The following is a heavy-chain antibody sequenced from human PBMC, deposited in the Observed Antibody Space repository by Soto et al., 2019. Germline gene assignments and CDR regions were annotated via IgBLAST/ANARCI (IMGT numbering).Heavy chain of an antibody. D-gene: IGHD3-10*01. CDR1: GGSFSGYY. V-gene: IGHV4-34*01. J-gene: IGHJ6*02. Sequence: QVQLQQWGAGLLKPSETLSLTCAVYGGSFSGYYWSWIRQPPGKGLEWIGEINHSGSTNYNPSLKSRVTISIDMSKHHFTLKQSSVTAADTAVYYCARGRSSRCDGYYYYYYGMDVWGQGTTFTVSS. CDR3: ARGRSSRCDGYYYYYYGMDV. CDR2: INHSGST.